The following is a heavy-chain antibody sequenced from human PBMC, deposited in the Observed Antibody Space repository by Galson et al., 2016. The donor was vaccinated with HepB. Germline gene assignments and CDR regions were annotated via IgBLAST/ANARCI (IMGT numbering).Heavy chain of an antibody. V-gene: IGHV3-23*01. CDR2: ITGADADT. CDR1: GFTLRTYA. D-gene: IGHD5-18*01. CDR3: VGRGYNYGIQIN. J-gene: IGHJ4*02. Sequence: SLRLSCAATGFTLRTYAMSWVRQGPGKGLEWVSGITGADADTYYADAVKGRFTISRDNAKNTVYLQMNSLGVEDTAVYFCVGRGYNYGIQINWGQGTLVTVS.